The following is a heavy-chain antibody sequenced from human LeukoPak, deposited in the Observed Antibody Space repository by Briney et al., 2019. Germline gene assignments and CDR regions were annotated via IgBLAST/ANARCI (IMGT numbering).Heavy chain of an antibody. J-gene: IGHJ4*02. D-gene: IGHD1-14*01. CDR3: ARDFRYGPGFDY. V-gene: IGHV3-64*01. CDR2: IGNGGSI. CDR1: GFAFSSYA. Sequence: AGGSLRLSCVASGFAFSSYALHWVRQAPGKGLQYVSGIGNGGSIDYANSVKGRFTISRDNSKNTLYLQMSSLRPENMAVYYCARDFRYGPGFDYWGQGTLVTVSS.